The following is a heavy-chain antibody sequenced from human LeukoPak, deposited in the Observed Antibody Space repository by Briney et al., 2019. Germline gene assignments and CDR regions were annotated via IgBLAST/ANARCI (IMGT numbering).Heavy chain of an antibody. Sequence: PSEALSLTCTVSGYSISSGYYWGWIRQAPGKGLEWIGNIYHSGSTYNNPSLKSRVTISVDTSKNQFSLKLGSVTAADTAVYYCARGYGRWLFPTRIPSYFDYWGQGTLVTVSS. J-gene: IGHJ4*02. CDR2: IYHSGST. V-gene: IGHV4-38-2*02. CDR1: GYSISSGYY. CDR3: ARGYGRWLFPTRIPSYFDY. D-gene: IGHD4-17*01.